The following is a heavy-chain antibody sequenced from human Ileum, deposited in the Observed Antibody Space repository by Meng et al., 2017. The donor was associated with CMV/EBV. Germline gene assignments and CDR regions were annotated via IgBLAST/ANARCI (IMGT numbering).Heavy chain of an antibody. CDR3: ARDVGVGVSTEGLGV. CDR2: IYSSGGT. Sequence: GESLKISCAASGFTVSSNYISWVRQAPGKGLEWVSVIYSSGGTNYADSVRGRFTISRDSSKNTLYLQMNSLRVEDTAVYYCARDVGVGVSTEGLGVWGQGTTVTGSS. J-gene: IGHJ6*02. D-gene: IGHD2-15*01. V-gene: IGHV3-53*01. CDR1: GFTVSSNY.